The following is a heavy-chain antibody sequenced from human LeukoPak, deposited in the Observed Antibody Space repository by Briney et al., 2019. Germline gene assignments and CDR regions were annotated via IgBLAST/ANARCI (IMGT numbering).Heavy chain of an antibody. Sequence: SETLSLTCAVSGGSISSATSFWGWIRQPPGKGLEWIGRIYYSGSTFYNPSLKSRVTISVDTSKNQLSLRLSFVTAADTAVYYCARHGSTDYFDYWGQGTLVTVSS. CDR1: GGSISSATSF. CDR2: IYYSGST. CDR3: ARHGSTDYFDY. J-gene: IGHJ4*02. V-gene: IGHV4-39*01. D-gene: IGHD2-2*03.